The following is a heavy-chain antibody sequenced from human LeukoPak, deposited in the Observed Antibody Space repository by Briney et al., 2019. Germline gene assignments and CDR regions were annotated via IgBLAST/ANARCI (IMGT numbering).Heavy chain of an antibody. CDR3: ARGWNYAFRFDN. V-gene: IGHV3-7*01. CDR2: IKQDGGEK. D-gene: IGHD1-7*01. Sequence: GGSLRLSCAASGFTFTDYWMTWVRPAPGKGLEWVAHIKQDGGEKYYVDSVKGRFTISRDNAKNLVYLQMNSLRAEDTAVYYCARGWNYAFRFDNWGQGTLVTVST. J-gene: IGHJ4*02. CDR1: GFTFTDYW.